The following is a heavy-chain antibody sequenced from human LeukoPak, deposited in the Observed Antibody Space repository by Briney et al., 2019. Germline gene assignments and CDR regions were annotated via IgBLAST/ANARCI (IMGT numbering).Heavy chain of an antibody. CDR3: ARDPDQLAYFDY. CDR2: ISSSSSTI. V-gene: IGHV3-48*01. CDR1: GFTFSSYG. D-gene: IGHD2-2*01. Sequence: SGGSLRLSCAASGFTFSSYGMNWVRQAPGKGLEWVSYISSSSSTIYYADSVKGRFTISRDNSKNTLYLQMNSLRVEDTAVYYCARDPDQLAYFDYWGQGTLVTVSS. J-gene: IGHJ4*02.